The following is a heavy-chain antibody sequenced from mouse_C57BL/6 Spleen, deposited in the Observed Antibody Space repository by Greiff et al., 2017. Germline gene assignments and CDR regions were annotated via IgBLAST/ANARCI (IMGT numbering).Heavy chain of an antibody. Sequence: VQLQQPGAELVKPGASVKLSCKASGYTFTSYWMHWVKQRPGQGLEWIGRIHPNSGSTNYNEKFKSKATLTVDKSSSTAYMQLSSLTSEDSAVCYCARGGYYFDDWGQGTTLTVSS. CDR1: GYTFTSYW. V-gene: IGHV1-64*01. CDR3: ARGGYYFDD. J-gene: IGHJ2*01. CDR2: IHPNSGST.